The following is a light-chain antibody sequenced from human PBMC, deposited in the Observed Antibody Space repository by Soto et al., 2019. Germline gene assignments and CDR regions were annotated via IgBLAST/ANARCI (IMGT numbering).Light chain of an antibody. Sequence: DIQMTQSPSSLSASVGDRVTITCRASQTITTYLNWYQQKPGKAPHLLIYGASSLQSGVPSRFTGSGSGTDFTLTLSSLQPEDFATYYCQQSHSTPWTFGQGTEVEIK. CDR2: GAS. V-gene: IGKV1-39*01. J-gene: IGKJ1*01. CDR1: QTITTY. CDR3: QQSHSTPWT.